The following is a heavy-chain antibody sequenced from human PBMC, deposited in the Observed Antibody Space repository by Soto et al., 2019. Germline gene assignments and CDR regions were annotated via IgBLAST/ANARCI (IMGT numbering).Heavy chain of an antibody. D-gene: IGHD3-22*01. Sequence: GGSLRLSCAASGFTFSSYAMSWVRQSPGKGLEWVSAISGSGGSTYYADSVKGRFTISRDNSKNTLYLQMNSLRVEDTAVYYCAKDTSSGYYYDSSGKPGMDVWGQGTTVTVSS. CDR3: AKDTSSGYYYDSSGKPGMDV. CDR2: ISGSGGST. J-gene: IGHJ6*02. V-gene: IGHV3-23*01. CDR1: GFTFSSYA.